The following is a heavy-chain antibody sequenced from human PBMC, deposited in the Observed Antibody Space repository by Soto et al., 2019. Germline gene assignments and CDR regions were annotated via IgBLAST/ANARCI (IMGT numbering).Heavy chain of an antibody. J-gene: IGHJ6*03. CDR2: IYYSGST. D-gene: IGHD3-9*01. CDR1: GGSISSYY. V-gene: IGHV4-59*12. CDR3: ARIPAFYVFLTGYIDYYYMDV. Sequence: SETLSLTCTVSGGSISSYYWSWFRQPPGKGLEWIGYIYYSGSTNYNPSLKSRVTISVDTSKNQFSLKLSSVTAVDTAVYYCARIPAFYVFLTGYIDYYYMDVWGKGTTVTGSS.